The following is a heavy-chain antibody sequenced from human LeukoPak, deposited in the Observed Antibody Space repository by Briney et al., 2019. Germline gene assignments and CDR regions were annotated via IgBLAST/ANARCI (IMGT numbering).Heavy chain of an antibody. CDR3: ARDDYYGSGSDY. J-gene: IGHJ4*02. D-gene: IGHD3-10*01. CDR2: IIPIFGTA. V-gene: IGHV1-69*13. CDR1: GGTFSSYA. Sequence: SVKVSCKASGGTFSSYAISWVRQAPGQGLEWMGGIIPIFGTANYAQKFQGRVTITADESTSTAYMELSSLRSEDTAVYYCARDDYYGSGSDYWGQGTLVTVSS.